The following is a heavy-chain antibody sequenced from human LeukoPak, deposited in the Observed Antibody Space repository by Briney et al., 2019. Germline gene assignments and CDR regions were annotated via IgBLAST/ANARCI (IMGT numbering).Heavy chain of an antibody. J-gene: IGHJ1*01. CDR3: ASGFCSGGSCYSVYFQH. Sequence: GWSLRLSCAASGFTVSSNYMSWVRRAPGKGLEWASVIYSGGNTYYADSVKGRFTISRDNSKNTLYLQMNSLRAEDTAVYYCASGFCSGGSCYSVYFQHWGQGTLVTVSS. CDR1: GFTVSSNY. CDR2: IYSGGNT. D-gene: IGHD2-15*01. V-gene: IGHV3-53*01.